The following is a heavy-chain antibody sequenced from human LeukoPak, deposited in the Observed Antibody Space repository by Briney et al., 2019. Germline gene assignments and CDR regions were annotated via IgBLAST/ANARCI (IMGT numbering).Heavy chain of an antibody. V-gene: IGHV3-23*01. CDR3: AKVGIEQWLSQGQFFDY. CDR2: ISGSGDNT. D-gene: IGHD6-19*01. CDR1: GFTFGDYA. Sequence: GGSLRLSCTASGFTFGDYAMSWVRQAPGKGLEWVSGISGSGDNTHYADSVKGRFTISRDNSKNTLYLQMNSLRAEDTAVYYCAKVGIEQWLSQGQFFDYWGQGTLVTVSS. J-gene: IGHJ4*02.